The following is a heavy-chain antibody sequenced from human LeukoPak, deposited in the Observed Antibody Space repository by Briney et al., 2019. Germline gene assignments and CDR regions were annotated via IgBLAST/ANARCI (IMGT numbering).Heavy chain of an antibody. J-gene: IGHJ5*02. CDR2: INHSGTT. CDR3: ARVDTAMSAFDP. CDR1: GGSISSSNYY. V-gene: IGHV4-39*07. Sequence: PSETLSLTCTVSGGSISSSNYYWSWIRQPPGKGLEWIGQINHSGTTNYNPSLKSRVTISVDTSKNQLSLKLSSVTAADTAVYYCARVDTAMSAFDPWGQGTLVTVSS. D-gene: IGHD5-18*01.